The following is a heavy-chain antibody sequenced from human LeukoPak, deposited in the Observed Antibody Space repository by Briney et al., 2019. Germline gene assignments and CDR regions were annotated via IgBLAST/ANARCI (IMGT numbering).Heavy chain of an antibody. Sequence: ASVKVSCKASGYTFTSYDINWVRQATGQGLEWMGWMNPNSGNTGYAQKFQGRVTMTRNTSISTAYMELSSLRAEDTAVYYCARDLGYSSGWYWGYFDYWGQGTLVTVSS. CDR1: GYTFTSYD. J-gene: IGHJ4*02. CDR2: MNPNSGNT. D-gene: IGHD6-19*01. CDR3: ARDLGYSSGWYWGYFDY. V-gene: IGHV1-8*01.